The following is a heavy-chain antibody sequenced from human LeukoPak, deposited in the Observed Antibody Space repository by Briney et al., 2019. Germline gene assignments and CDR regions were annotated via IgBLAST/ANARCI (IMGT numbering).Heavy chain of an antibody. Sequence: GGSLRLSCAASGFTVSNNYMNWVRQAPGKGLEWVSVIYSDDSAYYADSVKGRFTISRDNSKNTLYLQMNSLRAEDTAVYYCAREGGILFDYGRGWYQYDMDVWCQGTTVTVSS. J-gene: IGHJ6*02. CDR3: AREGGILFDYGRGWYQYDMDV. CDR2: IYSDDSA. CDR1: GFTVSNNY. V-gene: IGHV3-66*01. D-gene: IGHD4-17*01.